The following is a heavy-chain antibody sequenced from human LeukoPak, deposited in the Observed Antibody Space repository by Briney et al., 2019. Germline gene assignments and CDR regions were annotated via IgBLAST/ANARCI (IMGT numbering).Heavy chain of an antibody. D-gene: IGHD3-9*01. CDR1: GGSFSGYY. Sequence: SETLSLTCAVYGGSFSGYYWSWTRQPPGKGLEWIGEINHSGSTNYNPSLKSRVTISVDTSKNQFSLKLSSVTAADTAVYYCARGRLYYDILTWGYWFDPWGQGTLVTVSS. V-gene: IGHV4-34*01. J-gene: IGHJ5*02. CDR2: INHSGST. CDR3: ARGRLYYDILTWGYWFDP.